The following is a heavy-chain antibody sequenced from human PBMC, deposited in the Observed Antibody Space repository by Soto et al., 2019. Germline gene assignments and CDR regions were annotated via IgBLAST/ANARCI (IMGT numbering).Heavy chain of an antibody. CDR2: MSSSSSNI. D-gene: IGHD4-4*01. CDR3: AKGRTVTTRTSLDY. J-gene: IGHJ4*02. V-gene: IGHV3-48*01. CDR1: GFTFSSYS. Sequence: GGSLRLSCAASGFTFSSYSMNWVRQAPGKGLEWVSYMSSSSSNIYYADSVKGRFTISRDNAKNSLFLQMNSLRAEDTAVYYCAKGRTVTTRTSLDYWGQGTLVTVSS.